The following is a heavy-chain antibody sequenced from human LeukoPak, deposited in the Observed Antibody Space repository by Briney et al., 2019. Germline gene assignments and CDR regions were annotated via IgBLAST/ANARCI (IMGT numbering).Heavy chain of an antibody. CDR2: IKSKTDGGTT. CDR1: GFTFSNAW. CDR3: TTDLLTWIQLWLRSGTNYYMDV. J-gene: IGHJ6*03. D-gene: IGHD5-18*01. V-gene: IGHV3-15*01. Sequence: PGGSPRLSCAASGFTFSNAWMSWVRQAPGKGLEWVGRIKSKTDGGTTDYAAPVKGRFTISRDDSKNTLYLQMNSLKTEDTAVYYCTTDLLTWIQLWLRSGTNYYMDVWGKGTTVTISS.